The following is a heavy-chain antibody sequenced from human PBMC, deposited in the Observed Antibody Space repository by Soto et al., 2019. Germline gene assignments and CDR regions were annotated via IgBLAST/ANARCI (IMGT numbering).Heavy chain of an antibody. CDR1: GFTFSSYS. Sequence: PGGSLRLSCAASGFTFSSYSMNWVRQAPGKGLEWVSSISSSSSYIYYADSVKGRFTISRDNAKNSLYLQMNSLRAEDTAVYYCARDPRTPGAFDIWGQGTMVTVSS. D-gene: IGHD2-2*01. CDR2: ISSSSSYI. CDR3: ARDPRTPGAFDI. V-gene: IGHV3-21*01. J-gene: IGHJ3*02.